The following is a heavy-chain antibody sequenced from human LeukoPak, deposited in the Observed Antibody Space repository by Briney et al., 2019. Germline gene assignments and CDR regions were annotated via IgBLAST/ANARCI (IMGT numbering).Heavy chain of an antibody. J-gene: IGHJ4*02. CDR3: ATSCSSTSCYTGLRHDY. CDR1: GFPFSSYA. Sequence: PGGPLRLPCAASGFPFSSYAIHWVRQAQGKGLEWLAFLSYDGTYKYYADSVKGRFNISRDNSKNTLFLQMNSLRDEDTAVYYCATSCSSTSCYTGLRHDYWGQGTLVTVSS. D-gene: IGHD2-2*02. CDR2: LSYDGTYK. V-gene: IGHV3-30-3*01.